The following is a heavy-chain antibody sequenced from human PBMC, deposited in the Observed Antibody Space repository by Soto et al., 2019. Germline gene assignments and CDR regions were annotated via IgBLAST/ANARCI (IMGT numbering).Heavy chain of an antibody. V-gene: IGHV3-23*01. CDR1: GGSISSGDYY. D-gene: IGHD5-18*01. CDR3: AKVYVDTATFDY. CDR2: ISGSGGST. Sequence: ETLSLTCTVSGGSISSGDYYWSWIRQPPGKGLEWASAISGSGGSTYYADSVKGRFTISRDNSKNTLYLQMNSLRAEDTAVYYCAKVYVDTATFDYWSQGTLVTVSS. J-gene: IGHJ4*02.